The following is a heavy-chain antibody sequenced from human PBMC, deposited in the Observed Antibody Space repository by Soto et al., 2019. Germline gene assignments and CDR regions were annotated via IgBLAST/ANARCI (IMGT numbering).Heavy chain of an antibody. Sequence: TVVWGSIGDIGCRRGRKRQPPGKGLEWIGSIYYSGSTYYTPSLKSRVTISVDTSKNQFSLKLSSVTAADTAVYHCAWESSDTTYFDYWGQGTLVTVSS. CDR1: WGSIGDIGCR. CDR2: IYYSGST. J-gene: IGHJ4*02. CDR3: AWESSDTTYFDY. V-gene: IGHV4-39*01. D-gene: IGHD1-26*01.